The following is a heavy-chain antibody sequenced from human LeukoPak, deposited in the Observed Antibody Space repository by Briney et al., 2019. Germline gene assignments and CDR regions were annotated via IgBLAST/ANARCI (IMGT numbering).Heavy chain of an antibody. CDR3: ARDLGDSSGDNWFDP. J-gene: IGHJ5*02. D-gene: IGHD3-22*01. Sequence: SETLSLTCTVSGGSISSYYWSWIRQPPGKRLEWSGYIYYSGSTNYTPSLKSRVTISVDTSKNQFSLKLSSVTAADTAVYYCARDLGDSSGDNWFDPWGQGTLVTVSS. CDR1: GGSISSYY. CDR2: IYYSGST. V-gene: IGHV4-59*01.